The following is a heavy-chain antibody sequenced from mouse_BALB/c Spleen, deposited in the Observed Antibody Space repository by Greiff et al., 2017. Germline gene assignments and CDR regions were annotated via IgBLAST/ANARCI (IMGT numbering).Heavy chain of an antibody. V-gene: IGHV14-4*02. Sequence: EVQLQESGAELVRPGASVKLSCTASGFTFNDYYMHWVKQRPEQGLEWIGWIDPENGGTEYAPKFQGKATMTADTSSNTAYLQLSSLTSEDTAVYYCNALGPSFDYWGQGTTLTVSS. CDR1: GFTFNDYY. D-gene: IGHD4-1*01. J-gene: IGHJ2*01. CDR2: IDPENGGT. CDR3: NALGPSFDY.